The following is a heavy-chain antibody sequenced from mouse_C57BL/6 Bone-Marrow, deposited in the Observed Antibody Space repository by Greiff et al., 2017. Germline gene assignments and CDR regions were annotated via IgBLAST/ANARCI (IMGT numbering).Heavy chain of an antibody. Sequence: QVQLTQSGAELARPGASVKLSCKASGYTFTSYGISWVKQRTGQGLEWIGEIYPRSGNTYYNEKFKGKATLTADKSSSTAYMELRSLTSEDSAVYFCARLRVYYYGSSFAWFAYWGQGTLVTVSA. CDR2: IYPRSGNT. V-gene: IGHV1-81*01. CDR3: ARLRVYYYGSSFAWFAY. CDR1: GYTFTSYG. J-gene: IGHJ3*01. D-gene: IGHD1-1*01.